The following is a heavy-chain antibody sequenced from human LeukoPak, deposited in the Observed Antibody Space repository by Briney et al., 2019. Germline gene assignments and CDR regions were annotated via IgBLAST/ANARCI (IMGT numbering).Heavy chain of an antibody. Sequence: GGSLGLSRAASGHTFRVYWMHWAPDARGRALVGGLGISADGCTTPYADSVKGRFTISRDNAKNTLYLQMNSLRAEDTAVYYCTRNIGAYYDSSAYRPDAMDVWGQGTTVTVSS. V-gene: IGHV3-74*01. J-gene: IGHJ6*02. CDR2: ISADGCTT. CDR1: GHTFRVYW. D-gene: IGHD3-22*01. CDR3: TRNIGAYYDSSAYRPDAMDV.